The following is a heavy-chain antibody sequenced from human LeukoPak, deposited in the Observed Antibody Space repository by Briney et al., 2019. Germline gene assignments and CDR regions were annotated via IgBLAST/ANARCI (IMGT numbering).Heavy chain of an antibody. J-gene: IGHJ6*03. CDR3: ARMPVTIQNYYYYMDA. V-gene: IGHV4-30-2*02. CDR2: IYHSGTT. D-gene: IGHD4-11*01. Sequence: SETLSLTCTVSGDSISSSGYYWSWIRQPPGKGLEWMGYIYHSGTTYYNPSLKSRVTISVDRYENQFSLKLSSVTAADTAVYYCARMPVTIQNYYYYMDAWGKGTTVTVSS. CDR1: GDSISSSGYY.